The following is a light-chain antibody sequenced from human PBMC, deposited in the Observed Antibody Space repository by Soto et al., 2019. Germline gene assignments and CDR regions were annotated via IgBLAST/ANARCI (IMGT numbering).Light chain of an antibody. J-gene: IGKJ3*01. V-gene: IGKV3-20*01. CDR2: GAS. Sequence: EIVLTQSPGTLSLSPGERATLSCRASQTVTNNYLAWYQQKPGLAPRLLIFGASSRATGIPDRFGGSGSGTDFPLTISSLEPEDFAVYYCQQYGSSPLFPFGPGTKVDFK. CDR1: QTVTNNY. CDR3: QQYGSSPLFP.